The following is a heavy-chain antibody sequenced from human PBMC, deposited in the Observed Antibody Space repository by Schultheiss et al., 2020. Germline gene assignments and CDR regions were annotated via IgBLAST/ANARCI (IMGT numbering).Heavy chain of an antibody. CDR1: GFTFSGQY. D-gene: IGHD1-1*01. Sequence: GGSLRLSCAASGFTFSGQYMSWIRQAPGKGPEWLSFISGSSSHTNYADSVKGRFTISRDNAKNLLYLQLNSLRVEDTAMYYCAKVDWNDPTYWGQGALVTVSS. CDR2: ISGSSSHT. CDR3: AKVDWNDPTY. V-gene: IGHV3-11*06. J-gene: IGHJ4*02.